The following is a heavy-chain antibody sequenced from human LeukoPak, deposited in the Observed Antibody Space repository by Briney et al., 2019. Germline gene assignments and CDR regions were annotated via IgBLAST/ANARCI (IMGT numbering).Heavy chain of an antibody. CDR3: ARIFHSPLLWFGEADAFDI. V-gene: IGHV4-59*06. J-gene: IGHJ3*02. Sequence: PSETLSLTCTVSGGSISSYYWSWIRQPPGKGLEWIGYIYYSGSTYYNPSLKSRVTISVDTSKNQFSLKLSSVTAADTAVYYCARIFHSPLLWFGEADAFDIWGQGTMVTVSS. CDR2: IYYSGST. D-gene: IGHD3-10*01. CDR1: GGSISSYY.